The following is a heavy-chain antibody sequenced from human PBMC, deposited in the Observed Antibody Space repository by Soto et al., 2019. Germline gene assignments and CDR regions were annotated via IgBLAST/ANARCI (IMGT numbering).Heavy chain of an antibody. CDR1: GFTFGNFW. J-gene: IGHJ6*02. Sequence: GSRRLSCSDSGFTFGNFWIHWVRQAPGKGREYVSAISSNGGSTYYADSVKGRFTISRDNSKNTLYLQMSSLRAEDTAVYYCVKHRRYRSGGSCYRCYYGMDVWALGTTVTDS. D-gene: IGHD2-15*01. CDR3: VKHRRYRSGGSCYRCYYGMDV. V-gene: IGHV3-64D*06. CDR2: ISSNGGST.